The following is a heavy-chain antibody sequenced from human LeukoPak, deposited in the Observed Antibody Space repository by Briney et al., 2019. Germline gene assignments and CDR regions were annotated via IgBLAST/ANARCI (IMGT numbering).Heavy chain of an antibody. J-gene: IGHJ5*02. CDR3: ARAAYYGSGDNWFDP. V-gene: IGHV4-34*01. D-gene: IGHD3-10*01. CDR2: INHSGST. CDR1: GESFSGYY. Sequence: PSETLSLTCAVYGESFSGYYWSWIRQAPGKGLEWIGEINHSGSTNYDPSLKSRATISIDASKNQFSLKLSSVTAADTAVYYCARAAYYGSGDNWFDPWGQGTLVTVSS.